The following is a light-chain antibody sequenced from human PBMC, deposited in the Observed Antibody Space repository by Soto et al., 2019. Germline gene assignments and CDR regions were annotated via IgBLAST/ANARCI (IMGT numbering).Light chain of an antibody. CDR3: QQYNSYPWT. CDR1: QDIRND. CDR2: AAS. J-gene: IGKJ1*01. V-gene: IGKV1-17*01. Sequence: DIQMTQSPSSLSASVGDTVTITCRASQDIRNDLGWFQQKPGKAPKRLVYAASTLQSGVPSKFSGSGSGTDFTLTISSLQPEDFATYYCQQYNSYPWTFGQGTKVEIK.